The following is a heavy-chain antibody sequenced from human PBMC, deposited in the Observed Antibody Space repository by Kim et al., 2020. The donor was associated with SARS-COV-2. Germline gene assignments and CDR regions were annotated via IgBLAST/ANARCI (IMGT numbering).Heavy chain of an antibody. CDR3: ARAGGVYYYYGMDV. J-gene: IGHJ6*02. Sequence: NPSRKSRVTISVDTSKNQFSLKLSSVTAADTAVYYCARAGGVYYYYGMDVWGQGTTVTVSS. D-gene: IGHD3-16*01. V-gene: IGHV4-39*07.